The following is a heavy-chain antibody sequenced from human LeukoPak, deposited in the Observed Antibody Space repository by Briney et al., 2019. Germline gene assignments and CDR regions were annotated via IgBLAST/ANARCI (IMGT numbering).Heavy chain of an antibody. D-gene: IGHD3-3*01. CDR3: ARGKYYDFWSGYYLFDY. CDR1: GYTFTGYY. CDR2: INPNSGGT. V-gene: IGHV1-2*02. Sequence: ASVTVSCKASGYTFTGYYMHWVRQAPGQGLEWMGWINPNSGGTNYAQKFQGRVTMTRDTSISTAYMGLSRLRSDDTAVYYCARGKYYDFWSGYYLFDYWGQGTLVTVSS. J-gene: IGHJ4*02.